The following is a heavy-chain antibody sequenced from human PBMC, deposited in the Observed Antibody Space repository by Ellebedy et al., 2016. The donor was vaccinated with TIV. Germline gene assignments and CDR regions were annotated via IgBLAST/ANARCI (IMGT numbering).Heavy chain of an antibody. V-gene: IGHV4-59*01. CDR1: GGSISSYY. Sequence: MPSETLSLTCTVSGGSISSYYWSWIRQPPGKGLEWIGYIYYSGSTNYNPSLKSRVTISVDTSKNQFSLKLSSVTAADTAVYYCARGSFFEYCSGGSCTYFDYWGQGTLVTVSS. J-gene: IGHJ4*02. CDR2: IYYSGST. CDR3: ARGSFFEYCSGGSCTYFDY. D-gene: IGHD2-15*01.